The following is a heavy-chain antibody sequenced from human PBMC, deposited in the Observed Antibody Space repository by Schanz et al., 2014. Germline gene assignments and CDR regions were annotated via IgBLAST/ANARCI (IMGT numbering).Heavy chain of an antibody. CDR2: ISRSSSTI. D-gene: IGHD1-26*01. V-gene: IGHV3-48*01. CDR1: GFTVRTFA. Sequence: EVQVLESGEGLVEAGGSLRLSCAASGFTVRTFAMHWVRQAPGKGLEWVSYISRSSSTIYYADSVRGRFTISRDNAKNSLYLQMNSLRAEDTAVYYCARDRVGASSYFDYWGQGTLVTVPS. J-gene: IGHJ4*02. CDR3: ARDRVGASSYFDY.